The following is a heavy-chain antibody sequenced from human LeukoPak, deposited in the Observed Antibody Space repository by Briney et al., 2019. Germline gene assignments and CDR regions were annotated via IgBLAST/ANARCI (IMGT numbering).Heavy chain of an antibody. CDR2: IRSKANSYAT. D-gene: IGHD6-19*01. CDR3: VYSSGWYRDY. V-gene: IGHV3-73*01. CDR1: GSTFSGSA. Sequence: GGSLRLSCAASGSTFSGSAMHWVRQASGKGLEWVGRIRSKANSYATAYAASVKGRFTISRDDSKNTAYLQMNSLKTEDTAVYYCVYSSGWYRDYWGQGTLVTVSS. J-gene: IGHJ4*02.